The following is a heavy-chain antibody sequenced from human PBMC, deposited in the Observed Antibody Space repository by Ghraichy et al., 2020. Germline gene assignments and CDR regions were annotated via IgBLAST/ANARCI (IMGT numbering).Heavy chain of an antibody. Sequence: SETLSLTCTVSGGSISSYYWSWIRQPPGKGLEWIGYIYYSGSTNYNPSLKSRVTISVDTSKNQFSLKLSSVTAADTAVYYCARDSRINYDYVWGSYPVRGDAFDIWGQGTMVTVSS. V-gene: IGHV4-59*01. CDR3: ARDSRINYDYVWGSYPVRGDAFDI. CDR2: IYYSGST. J-gene: IGHJ3*02. D-gene: IGHD3-16*02. CDR1: GGSISSYY.